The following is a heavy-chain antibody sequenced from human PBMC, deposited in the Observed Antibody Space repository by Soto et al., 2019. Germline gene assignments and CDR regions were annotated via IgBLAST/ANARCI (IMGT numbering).Heavy chain of an antibody. V-gene: IGHV3-23*01. Sequence: WWSLRLSCSASVFTFSSYAMSWFRQAPGKGLEWVSSISGSGGDTYYADSVKGRFTISRDNSKNTLFLQMNSLRAEDSAVYYCAKDYGGYCRSASCSYGMDVWGQGTTVTVSS. CDR2: ISGSGGDT. D-gene: IGHD2-2*01. CDR3: AKDYGGYCRSASCSYGMDV. J-gene: IGHJ6*02. CDR1: VFTFSSYA.